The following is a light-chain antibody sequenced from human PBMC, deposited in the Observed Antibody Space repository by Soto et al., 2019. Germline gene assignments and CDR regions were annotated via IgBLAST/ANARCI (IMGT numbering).Light chain of an antibody. V-gene: IGKV3-15*01. CDR2: GAS. CDR1: QSVSRN. CDR3: QQYGDWPPET. J-gene: IGKJ2*01. Sequence: EVVLTQSPATLSASPGDRATLSCRASQSVSRNLAWYQQKPGQAPRLLIYGASTRATGVPARFSGSGSATEFTLSISSLQYEDVAVYYCQQYGDWPPETFGQGTKLDI.